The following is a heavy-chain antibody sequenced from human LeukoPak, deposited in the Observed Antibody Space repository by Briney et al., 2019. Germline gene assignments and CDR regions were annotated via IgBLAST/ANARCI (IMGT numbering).Heavy chain of an antibody. D-gene: IGHD2-2*01. Sequence: SETLSLTCTVSGASFSSYYWSWLRQPPGKGLEWIAYIFYNGNTKYNPSLKSRVTISVDTSKAQFSLMVTSVTAADTAVYYCARAPRDRGYCGATSCFEYMDVWGRGTTVTISS. J-gene: IGHJ6*03. CDR3: ARAPRDRGYCGATSCFEYMDV. CDR2: IFYNGNT. V-gene: IGHV4-59*01. CDR1: GASFSSYY.